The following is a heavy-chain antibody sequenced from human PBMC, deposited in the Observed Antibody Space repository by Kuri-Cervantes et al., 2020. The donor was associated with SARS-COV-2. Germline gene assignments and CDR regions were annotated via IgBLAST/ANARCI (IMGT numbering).Heavy chain of an antibody. J-gene: IGHJ6*03. CDR1: GFRFSSYW. CDR3: ARDEGSYYYYMDV. Sequence: GESLKISCAASGFRFSSYWMTWVRQAPGKGLEWVANIMQDGSETYYVDSVEGRFTISRDNAKNSLYLQMNSLRAEDTAVYYCARDEGSYYYYMDVWGKGTTVTVSS. CDR2: IMQDGSET. D-gene: IGHD3-10*01. V-gene: IGHV3-7*01.